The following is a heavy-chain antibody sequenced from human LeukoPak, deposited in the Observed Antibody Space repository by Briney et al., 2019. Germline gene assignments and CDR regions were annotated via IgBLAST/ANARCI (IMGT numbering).Heavy chain of an antibody. D-gene: IGHD4-11*01. CDR2: IYHSGST. Sequence: SETLSLTCTVSGYSISSGYYWGWIRQPPGKGLEWIGSIYHSGSTYYNPSLKSRVTISVDTSKNQFSLKLSSVTAADTAVYYCARLRYTVTTGYWGQGTLVTVSS. CDR3: ARLRYTVTTGY. CDR1: GYSISSGYY. J-gene: IGHJ4*02. V-gene: IGHV4-38-2*02.